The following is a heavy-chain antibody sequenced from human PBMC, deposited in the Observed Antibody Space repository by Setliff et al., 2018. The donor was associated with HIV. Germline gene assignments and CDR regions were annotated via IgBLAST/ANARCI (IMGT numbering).Heavy chain of an antibody. Sequence: GASVKVSCKTSGDTFTSYDINWVRQATGQGLEWMGWMNPNSGNTGYAQKFQGRVTMTRNTSISTAYMELSSLRSEDTAVYYCARRITGLDAFDIWGQGTMVTVSS. CDR3: ARRITGLDAFDI. CDR2: MNPNSGNT. V-gene: IGHV1-8*02. J-gene: IGHJ3*02. D-gene: IGHD3-16*01. CDR1: GDTFTSYD.